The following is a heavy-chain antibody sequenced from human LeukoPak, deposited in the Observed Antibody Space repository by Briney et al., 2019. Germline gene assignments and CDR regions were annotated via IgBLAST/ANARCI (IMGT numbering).Heavy chain of an antibody. V-gene: IGHV3-30*04. Sequence: GRSLRLSCAASGFTFSSYAMHWVRQAPGKGLEWVAVISYDGSNKYYADSVKGRFTISRDNSKNTLYLQMNSLRAEDTAVYYCAKTSQWLTIDYWGQGTLVTVSS. J-gene: IGHJ4*02. D-gene: IGHD6-19*01. CDR1: GFTFSSYA. CDR2: ISYDGSNK. CDR3: AKTSQWLTIDY.